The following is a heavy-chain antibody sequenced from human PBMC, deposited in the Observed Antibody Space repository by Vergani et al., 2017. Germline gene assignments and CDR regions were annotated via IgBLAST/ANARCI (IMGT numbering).Heavy chain of an antibody. CDR1: GFKFDDYG. D-gene: IGHD3-22*01. J-gene: IGHJ4*02. CDR3: ATIDSSGYYPPYNVPDY. V-gene: IGHV3-20*04. Sequence: EVQLVESGGRVVRPGGSLRLSCIASGFKFDDYGMNWVRHVPGKGLEWVAGVNWNGVGSAYADSVRGRFIISRDNAKNSLFLQMNSLRVEDTALYYCATIDSSGYYPPYNVPDYWGQGTQVTVSS. CDR2: VNWNGVGS.